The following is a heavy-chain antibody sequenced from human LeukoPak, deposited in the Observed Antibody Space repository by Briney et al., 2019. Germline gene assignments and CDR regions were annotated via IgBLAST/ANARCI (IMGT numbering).Heavy chain of an antibody. CDR2: IKQDGSET. CDR1: GFTFSSYW. V-gene: IGHV3-7*01. D-gene: IGHD4-17*01. J-gene: IGHJ5*02. CDR3: ARDPDIGEYIRWFDP. Sequence: PGGSLRLSCAASGFTFSSYWMSWVRQAPGKGLEWVANIKQDGSETYYVDSVKGRFTISRDNAKNSLYLQMNSLRAEDTAVYYCARDPDIGEYIRWFDPWDQGTLVTVSS.